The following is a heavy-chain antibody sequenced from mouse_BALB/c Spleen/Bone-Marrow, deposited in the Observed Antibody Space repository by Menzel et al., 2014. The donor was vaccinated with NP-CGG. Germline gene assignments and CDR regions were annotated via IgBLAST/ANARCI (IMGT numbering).Heavy chain of an antibody. CDR2: IYPGDGDT. V-gene: IGHV1-80*01. D-gene: IGHD2-14*01. CDR1: GYAFSSYW. CDR3: TRYYRDNYFALDY. J-gene: IGHJ4*01. Sequence: QVQLQQSGAELVRPGSSVKISCKASGYAFSSYWMNWVKQRPGQGLQWIGQIYPGDGDTNYNGNFKGKATLTADKSSSTAYMQLNGLTSEDSAVYFCTRYYRDNYFALDYWGQGTSVTVSS.